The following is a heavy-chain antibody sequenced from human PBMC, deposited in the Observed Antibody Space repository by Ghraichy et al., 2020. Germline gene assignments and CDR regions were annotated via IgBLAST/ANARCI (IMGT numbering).Heavy chain of an antibody. J-gene: IGHJ4*02. Sequence: GGSLRLSCAASGFTVSSNYMSWVRQAPGKGLEWVSVIYSGGSTYYADSVKGRFTISRHNSKNTLYLQMNSLRAEDTAVYYCATWGYYYDSSGYYYFDYWGQGTLVTVSS. CDR1: GFTVSSNY. CDR2: IYSGGST. D-gene: IGHD3-22*01. V-gene: IGHV3-53*04. CDR3: ATWGYYYDSSGYYYFDY.